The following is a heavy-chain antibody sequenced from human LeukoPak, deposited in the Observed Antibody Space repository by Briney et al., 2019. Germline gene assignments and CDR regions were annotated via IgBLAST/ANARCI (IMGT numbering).Heavy chain of an antibody. CDR2: IKQDGSEK. CDR3: ARGPYSSSWYGYYYYYGMDV. V-gene: IGHV3-7*01. CDR1: GFTFSSYW. D-gene: IGHD6-13*01. J-gene: IGHJ6*02. Sequence: PGGSLRLSCAASGFTFSSYWMSWVRQASGKGLEWVANIKQDGSEKYYVDSVKGRFTISRDNAKNSLYLQMNSLRAEDTAVYYCARGPYSSSWYGYYYYYGMDVWGQGTTVTVSS.